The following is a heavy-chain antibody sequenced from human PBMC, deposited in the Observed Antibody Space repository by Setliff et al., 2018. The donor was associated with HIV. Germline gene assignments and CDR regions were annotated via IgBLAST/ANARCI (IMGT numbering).Heavy chain of an antibody. CDR3: ARDQANYYDSSGYYYFDY. J-gene: IGHJ4*02. D-gene: IGHD3-22*01. CDR1: GGSISSYY. Sequence: NPSETLSLTCIVSGGSISSYYWSWIRQPAGKGLEWIGRIYTSGSTNYNPSLKSRVTMSVDTSKNQFSLKLSSVTAADTAVYYCARDQANYYDSSGYYYFDYWGQGTLVTVSS. V-gene: IGHV4-4*07. CDR2: IYTSGST.